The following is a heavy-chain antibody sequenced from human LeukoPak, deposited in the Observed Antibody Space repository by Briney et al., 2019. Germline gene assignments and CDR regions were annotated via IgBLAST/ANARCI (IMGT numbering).Heavy chain of an antibody. CDR2: ISSSGSTI. Sequence: GGSLRLSCAASGFTFSSYEMNWVRQAPGKGLKWVSYISSSGSTIYYADSVKGRFTISRDNAKNSLYLQMNSLRAEDTAVYYCASNLEMATFDAFDIWGQGTMVTVSS. CDR3: ASNLEMATFDAFDI. V-gene: IGHV3-48*03. J-gene: IGHJ3*02. CDR1: GFTFSSYE. D-gene: IGHD5-24*01.